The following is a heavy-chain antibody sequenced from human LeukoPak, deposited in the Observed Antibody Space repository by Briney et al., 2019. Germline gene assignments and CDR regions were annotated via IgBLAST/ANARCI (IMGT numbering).Heavy chain of an antibody. V-gene: IGHV3-74*01. J-gene: IGHJ4*02. Sequence: QPGGSLRLSCAASGFNFSSYLMHWVRQAPGKGRVWVARINSDGSSTSYADSVKGRFTILRDNAKNTLYLQMTSLRAEDTAVYYCAREEDCSGGSCYEPSLGYWGQGTLVTVSS. CDR3: AREEDCSGGSCYEPSLGY. CDR2: INSDGSST. D-gene: IGHD2-15*01. CDR1: GFNFSSYL.